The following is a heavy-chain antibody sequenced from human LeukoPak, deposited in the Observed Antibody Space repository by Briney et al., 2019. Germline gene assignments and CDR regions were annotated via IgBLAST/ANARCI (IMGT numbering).Heavy chain of an antibody. Sequence: GGSLRLSCAVSGFNFDDYAMHWVRQAPGRGLEWVSGINCKTGNGIYAASVKAPFTISRDNAKNSLYLQMSSLRAEDTALYYCTRRAARWQFDLWGRGTLLTVSS. CDR3: TRRAARWQFDL. D-gene: IGHD5-24*01. J-gene: IGHJ2*01. CDR2: INCKTGNG. CDR1: GFNFDDYA. V-gene: IGHV3-9*01.